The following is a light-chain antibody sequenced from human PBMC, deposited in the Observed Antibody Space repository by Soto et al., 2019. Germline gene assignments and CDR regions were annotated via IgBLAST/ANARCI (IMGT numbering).Light chain of an antibody. CDR1: QSVLYSSNNKDY. V-gene: IGKV4-1*01. CDR2: WAS. J-gene: IGKJ2*01. CDR3: QQYYSSPYT. Sequence: DIVMTQSPDSLTVSLGERATINCKSSQSVLYSSNNKDYLAWYQQKPGQPPKLLIYWASNRESGVPDRFSGSGSGADFTRTISSLQAEDVAVYYCQQYYSSPYTFGQGTKLEIK.